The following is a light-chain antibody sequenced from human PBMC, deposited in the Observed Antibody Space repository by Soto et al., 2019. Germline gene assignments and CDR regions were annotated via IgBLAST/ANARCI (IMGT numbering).Light chain of an antibody. CDR3: SSYTSSSTLFYV. Sequence: QSALTQPASVSGSPGQSITISCTGTSSDVGGYNYVSWYQQHPGKAPKLMIYEVSNRPSRVSNRFSGSKSGNTASLTISGLQAEDETDYYCSSYTSSSTLFYVFGTGTKVTVL. CDR1: SSDVGGYNY. CDR2: EVS. J-gene: IGLJ1*01. V-gene: IGLV2-14*01.